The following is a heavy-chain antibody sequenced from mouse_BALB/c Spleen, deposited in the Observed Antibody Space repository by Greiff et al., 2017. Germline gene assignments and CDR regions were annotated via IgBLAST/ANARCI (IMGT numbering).Heavy chain of an antibody. CDR1: GYSITSGYY. CDR3: ARESADGSFAY. V-gene: IGHV3-6*02. J-gene: IGHJ3*01. CDR2: ISYDGSN. D-gene: IGHD2-3*01. Sequence: EVQLVESGPGLVKPSQSLSLTCSVTGYSITSGYYWNWIRQFPGNKLEWMGYISYDGSNNYNPSLKNRISITRDTSKNQFFLKLNSVTTEDTATYYCARESADGSFAYWGQGTLVTVSA.